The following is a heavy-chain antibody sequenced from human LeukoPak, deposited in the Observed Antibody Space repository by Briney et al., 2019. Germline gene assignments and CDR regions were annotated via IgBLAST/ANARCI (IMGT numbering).Heavy chain of an antibody. D-gene: IGHD1-20*01. CDR3: ARQNPGYNWNYFDY. V-gene: IGHV4-4*07. CDR2: IYSSGST. Sequence: SETLSLACTVSGGSISNYYWSWIRQPDGKGLEWIGRIYSSGSTNYNPSLKSRVMVSIDTPKNQFSLKLNSLTATDTAVYYCARQNPGYNWNYFDYWGQGTLVTVSS. CDR1: GGSISNYY. J-gene: IGHJ4*02.